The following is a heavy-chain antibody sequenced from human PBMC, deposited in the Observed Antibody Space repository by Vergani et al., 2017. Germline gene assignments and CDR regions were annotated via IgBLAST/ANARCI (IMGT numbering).Heavy chain of an antibody. Sequence: QVQLQESGPGLVKPSQTLSLTCTVSGGSISSGDYYWSWIRQPPGKGLEWIGYIYYSGSTYYNPSLKSRVTISVDTSKNQFSLKLSSVTAADTAVYYCARDSPLRMGYCREYFQHWGQGTLVTVSS. J-gene: IGHJ1*01. V-gene: IGHV4-30-4*08. CDR1: GGSISSGDYY. CDR3: ARDSPLRMGYCREYFQH. D-gene: IGHD2-15*01. CDR2: IYYSGST.